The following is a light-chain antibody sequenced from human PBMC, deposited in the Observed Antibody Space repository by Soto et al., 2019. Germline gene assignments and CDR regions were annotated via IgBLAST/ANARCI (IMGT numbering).Light chain of an antibody. CDR3: SSYTTSTTTV. CDR1: SSDVGAYNY. J-gene: IGLJ2*01. Sequence: QSALAQPASVSGSPGQSITISCTGTSSDVGAYNYVSWYQQHPGKAPKLILYEVTDRPSGISNRFSGSKSGNTASLTISGLQPEDEADYYCSSYTTSTTTVFGGGTKLTVL. CDR2: EVT. V-gene: IGLV2-14*01.